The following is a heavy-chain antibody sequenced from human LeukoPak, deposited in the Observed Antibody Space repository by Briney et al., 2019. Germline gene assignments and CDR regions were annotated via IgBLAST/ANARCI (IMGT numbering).Heavy chain of an antibody. CDR3: ARGAVAEGFDY. D-gene: IGHD6-19*01. J-gene: IGHJ4*02. V-gene: IGHV4-34*01. CDR1: GGSFSGYY. Sequence: SETLSLTCAVYGGSFSGYYWSWIRQPPGKGLEGIGEINHSGSTNYNPSLKSRVTISVDTSKNQFSLKLSSVTAADTAVYYCARGAVAEGFDYWGQGTLVTVSS. CDR2: INHSGST.